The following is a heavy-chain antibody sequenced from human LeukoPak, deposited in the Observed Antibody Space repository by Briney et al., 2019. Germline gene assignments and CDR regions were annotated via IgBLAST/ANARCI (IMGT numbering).Heavy chain of an antibody. CDR3: ARLGLGYCSGGSCSKNDY. V-gene: IGHV4-39*01. Sequence: SSETLSLTCTVSGGSISSSSYYWGWIRQPPGKGLEWIGSIYCSGSTYYNPSLKSRVTISVDTSKNQFSLKLSSVTAADTAVYYCARLGLGYCSGGSCSKNDYWGQGTLVTVSS. CDR1: GGSISSSSYY. CDR2: IYCSGST. D-gene: IGHD2-15*01. J-gene: IGHJ4*02.